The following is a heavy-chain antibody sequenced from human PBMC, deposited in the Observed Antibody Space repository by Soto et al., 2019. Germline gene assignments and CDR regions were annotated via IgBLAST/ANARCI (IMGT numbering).Heavy chain of an antibody. CDR1: GDSVSSNSAA. J-gene: IGHJ5*02. D-gene: IGHD2-15*01. Sequence: PSQTLSLTCAIPGDSVSSNSAAWNWIRQPPSRGLEWLGKTYYRSRWYNDYAVSVKSRITINPDTSKNKFSLQLNSVTPDDTFVYYCVREEILVAYNWFDPWGQGTLVTVSS. CDR2: TYYRSRWYN. CDR3: VREEILVAYNWFDP. V-gene: IGHV6-1*01.